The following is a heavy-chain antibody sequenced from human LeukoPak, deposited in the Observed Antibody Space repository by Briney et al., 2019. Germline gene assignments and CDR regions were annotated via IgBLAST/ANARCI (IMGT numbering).Heavy chain of an antibody. CDR2: ISSSSSTI. CDR1: GFTFSSYS. CDR3: ARYFDRSLDF. J-gene: IGHJ4*02. D-gene: IGHD3-9*01. V-gene: IGHV3-48*02. Sequence: QTGRSLTLSCAASGFTFSSYSMNWVRQAPGKGLEWVSYISSSSSTIYYADSVKGRFTISRAKAKNSLYLQMNSLRDEDTAVEYCARYFDRSLDFWGQGTLVTVAS.